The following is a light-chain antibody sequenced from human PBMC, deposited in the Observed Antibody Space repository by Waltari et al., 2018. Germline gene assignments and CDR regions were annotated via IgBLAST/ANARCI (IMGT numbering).Light chain of an antibody. CDR2: DVS. CDR1: SSDVGGYNC. Sequence: QSALTQPPSASGSPGQSVTISCTGTSSDVGGYNCFSWYQQHPGKAPKLMIYDVSKRPSGVPDRFSGSKSGNTAYLTVSGLQAEDEADYYCNSYAGSNSVLFGAGTKLTAL. CDR3: NSYAGSNSVL. V-gene: IGLV2-8*01. J-gene: IGLJ2*01.